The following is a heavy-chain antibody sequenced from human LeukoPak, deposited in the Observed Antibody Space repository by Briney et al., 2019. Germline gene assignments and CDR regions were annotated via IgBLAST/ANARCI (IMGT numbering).Heavy chain of an antibody. J-gene: IGHJ4*02. D-gene: IGHD4-23*01. Sequence: SETLSLTCTVSGGSISSGSYYWSWIRQPAGKGLEWIGRIYTSGSTNYNPSLKSRVTISVDTSKNQFSLKLSSVTAADTAVYYCARERSPTVVTPWGQGTLVTVSS. CDR3: ARERSPTVVTP. CDR1: GGSISSGSYY. CDR2: IYTSGST. V-gene: IGHV4-61*02.